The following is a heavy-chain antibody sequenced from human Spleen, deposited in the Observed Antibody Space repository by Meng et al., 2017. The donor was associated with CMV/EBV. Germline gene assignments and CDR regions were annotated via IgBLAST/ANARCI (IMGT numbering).Heavy chain of an antibody. CDR3: ARGFDSQTGDRFDY. CDR2: IYYSGST. Sequence: SETLSLTCTVSGGSITSYYWSWIRQPPGKGLEWIGYIYYSGSTHYNPSVKGRLTISVDTSKNQFSLRLTSVTAADTAVYYCARGFDSQTGDRFDYWGQGTLVTSPQ. D-gene: IGHD7-27*01. CDR1: GGSITSYY. V-gene: IGHV4-59*01. J-gene: IGHJ4*02.